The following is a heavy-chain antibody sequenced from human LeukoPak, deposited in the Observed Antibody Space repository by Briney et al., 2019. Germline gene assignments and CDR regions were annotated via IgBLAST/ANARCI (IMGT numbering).Heavy chain of an antibody. CDR2: ISSDGGGT. CDR3: ARADYDSSGYYADY. J-gene: IGHJ4*02. V-gene: IGHV3-64*01. Sequence: PGGSLRLSCAAPGFTFSNYPMHWVRQAPGKGLEYVSAISSDGGGTYYANSVKGRFTISRDNSKNTLYLQMGSLRAEDMAVYYCARADYDSSGYYADYWGQGTLVTDSS. CDR1: GFTFSNYP. D-gene: IGHD3-22*01.